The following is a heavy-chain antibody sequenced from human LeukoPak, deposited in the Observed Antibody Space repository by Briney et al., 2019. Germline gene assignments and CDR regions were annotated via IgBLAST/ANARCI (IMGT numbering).Heavy chain of an antibody. CDR2: ISAYNGNT. Sequence: ALVKVSCKASGYTFTSYGISWVRQAPGQGLEWMGWISAYNGNTNYAQKLQGRVTMTTDTSTSTAYMELRSLRSDDTAVYYCARVYGFAVVVVPAAAVFDYWGQGTLVTVSS. D-gene: IGHD2-2*01. CDR3: ARVYGFAVVVVPAAAVFDY. V-gene: IGHV1-18*01. J-gene: IGHJ4*02. CDR1: GYTFTSYG.